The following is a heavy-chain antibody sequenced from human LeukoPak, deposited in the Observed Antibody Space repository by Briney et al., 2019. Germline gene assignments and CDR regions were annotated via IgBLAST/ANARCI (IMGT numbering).Heavy chain of an antibody. CDR2: ISSSSSYM. J-gene: IGHJ6*02. V-gene: IGHV3-21*06. Sequence: PGGSLRLSCAASGFTFSSYTMNWVRQAPGKGLEWVSSISSSSSYMYYADSVKGRFTISRDNAKNSLYLQMNSLRAEDTAVYYCARDRDVPAIGMDVWGQGTTDTISS. CDR1: GFTFSSYT. CDR3: ARDRDVPAIGMDV.